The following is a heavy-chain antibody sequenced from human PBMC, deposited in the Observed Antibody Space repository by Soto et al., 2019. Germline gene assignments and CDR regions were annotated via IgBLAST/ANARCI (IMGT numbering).Heavy chain of an antibody. J-gene: IGHJ6*03. CDR1: GYSFTSYW. Sequence: GESLKISCKGSGYSFTSYWIGWVRQMPGKGLEWMGIIYPGDSDTRYSPSFQGQVTISADKSISTAYLQWSSLKASDTAMYYCARHRGGNYYYYYMDVWGKGTTVTVSS. CDR3: ARHRGGNYYYYYMDV. V-gene: IGHV5-51*01. CDR2: IYPGDSDT. D-gene: IGHD3-16*01.